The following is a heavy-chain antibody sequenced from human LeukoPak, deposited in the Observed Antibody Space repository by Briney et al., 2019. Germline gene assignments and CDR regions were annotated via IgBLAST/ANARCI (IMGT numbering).Heavy chain of an antibody. CDR2: INQDGSAR. J-gene: IGHJ3*02. Sequence: GGSLRLSCAASGLTFSSYWMSWVRQAPGKGLEWVANINQDGSARYYVDSVKGRFTISRDSAKNSLYLQMNSLRDEDTAVYYCARDRGINGAFDMWGQGTMVTVSS. CDR3: ARDRGINGAFDM. D-gene: IGHD3-10*01. CDR1: GLTFSSYW. V-gene: IGHV3-7*04.